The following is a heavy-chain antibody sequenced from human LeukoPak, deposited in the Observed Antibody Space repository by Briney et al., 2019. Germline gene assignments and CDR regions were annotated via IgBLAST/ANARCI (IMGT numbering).Heavy chain of an antibody. D-gene: IGHD1-26*01. CDR2: ISAYNGNT. CDR1: GYTFTSYG. Sequence: ASVKVSCKSSGYTFTSYGISWVRQAPGQGLEGMGWISAYNGNTNYAQKLQGRVTMTTDTSTSTAYKELRSLRSDDTAVYYCARDSGSYYFDYWGQGTLVTVSS. V-gene: IGHV1-18*01. CDR3: ARDSGSYYFDY. J-gene: IGHJ4*02.